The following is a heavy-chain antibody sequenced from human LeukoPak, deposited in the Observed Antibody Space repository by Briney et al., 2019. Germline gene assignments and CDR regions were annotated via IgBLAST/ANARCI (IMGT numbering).Heavy chain of an antibody. CDR2: INPNSGGT. V-gene: IGHV1-2*02. Sequence: GASVKVSGKASGYTFTGYYMHWVRQAPGQGLGWRGWINPNSGGTNYAQKFQGRGTMTRDTSISTAYMELSRLRSDDTAVYYCARGSGSPPIRRGYWGQGTLVTVSS. J-gene: IGHJ4*02. D-gene: IGHD3-10*01. CDR3: ARGSGSPPIRRGY. CDR1: GYTFTGYY.